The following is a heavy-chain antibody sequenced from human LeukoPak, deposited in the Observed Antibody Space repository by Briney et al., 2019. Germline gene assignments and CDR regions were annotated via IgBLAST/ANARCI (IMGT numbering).Heavy chain of an antibody. D-gene: IGHD6-13*01. CDR1: GFTFSSYA. CDR3: AKDSAYSSSWYDFDY. V-gene: IGHV3-7*03. CDR2: IKQDGSEK. J-gene: IGHJ4*02. Sequence: PGGSLRLSCAASGFTFSSYAMSWVRQAPGKGLEWVANIKQDGSEKYYVDSVKGRFTISRDNAKNSLYLQMNSLRAEDTAVYYCAKDSAYSSSWYDFDYWGQGALVTVSS.